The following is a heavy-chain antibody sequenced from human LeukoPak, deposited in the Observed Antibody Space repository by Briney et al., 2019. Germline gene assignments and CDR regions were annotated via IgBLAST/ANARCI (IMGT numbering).Heavy chain of an antibody. Sequence: GGSLRLSCAASRFTFSSYAMSWVRQAPGKGLEWVSTICGGGGSTYSVDSVKGRFTISRDNSKNTLYLQMNSLRAEDTAVYYCAKMWGFYHDSGGYYHDAFDIWGQGTMVTVSS. CDR1: RFTFSSYA. V-gene: IGHV3-23*01. CDR3: AKMWGFYHDSGGYYHDAFDI. CDR2: ICGGGGST. D-gene: IGHD3-22*01. J-gene: IGHJ3*02.